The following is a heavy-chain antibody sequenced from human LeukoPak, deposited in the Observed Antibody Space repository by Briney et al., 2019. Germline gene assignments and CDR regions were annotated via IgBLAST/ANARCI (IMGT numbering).Heavy chain of an antibody. CDR1: GGSISSSSYY. CDR2: IYYSGST. CDR3: ARRRWNSYYYDSSGYYYFDY. Sequence: SETLSLTCTVSGGSISSSSYYWGWIRQPPGKGLEWIGSIYYSGSTYYNPSLKSRVTISVDTSKNQFSLKLSSVTAADTAVYYCARRRWNSYYYDSSGYYYFDYWGQGTLVTVSS. J-gene: IGHJ4*02. V-gene: IGHV4-39*07. D-gene: IGHD3-22*01.